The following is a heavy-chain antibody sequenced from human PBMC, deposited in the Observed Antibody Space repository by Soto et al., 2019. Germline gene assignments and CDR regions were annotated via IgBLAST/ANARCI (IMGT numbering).Heavy chain of an antibody. V-gene: IGHV3-20*04. CDR3: ARATQSYYDTSGYYSYVH. CDR1: GFTFISYG. Sequence: GGSLRLSCAASGFTFISYGMSWVRQAPGKGLEWVSVISGSKGYADSVKGRFTISRDNAKSSLYLQMNNLRAEDTAFYFCARATQSYYDTSGYYSYVHWGQGAQLTVSS. J-gene: IGHJ4*02. CDR2: ISGSK. D-gene: IGHD3-22*01.